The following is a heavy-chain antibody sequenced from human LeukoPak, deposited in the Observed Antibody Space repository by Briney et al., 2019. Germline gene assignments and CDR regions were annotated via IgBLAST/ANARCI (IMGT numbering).Heavy chain of an antibody. CDR1: GFTFSSYS. V-gene: IGHV3-48*01. Sequence: GGSLRLSCAASGFTFSSYSMNWVRQAPGKGLEWVSYISSSSSTIYYADSVKGRFTISRDNAKNSLYLQMNSLRAEDTALYYCASKWYCGGDCYYQIDFWGQGTLATVSS. CDR2: ISSSSSTI. CDR3: ASKWYCGGDCYYQIDF. J-gene: IGHJ4*02. D-gene: IGHD2-21*02.